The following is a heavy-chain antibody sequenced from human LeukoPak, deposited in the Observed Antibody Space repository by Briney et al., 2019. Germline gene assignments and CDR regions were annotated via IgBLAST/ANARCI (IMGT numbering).Heavy chain of an antibody. CDR2: INPSGGST. CDR3: ARDMSEGYSYY. V-gene: IGHV1-46*01. CDR1: GYTFTNYH. Sequence: GASVKVSCKASGYTFTNYHMHWVRQAPGQGLEWMGIINPSGGSTNFAQKFQGRVTMTGDTSTSTVYMDLSSLRSEDTAVYYCARDMSEGYSYYWGQGTLVTVSS. J-gene: IGHJ4*02. D-gene: IGHD5-18*01.